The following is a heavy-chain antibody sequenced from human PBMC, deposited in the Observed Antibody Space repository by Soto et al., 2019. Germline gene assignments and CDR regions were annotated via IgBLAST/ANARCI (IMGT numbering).Heavy chain of an antibody. Sequence: QVQLQESGPGLVKPSETLSLTCTVSGGSISSYYWSWIRQPPGKGLEWIGYIYYSGSTNYNPSLKRRVTISGDTAKNQCSPKLSSVTAADTAVYYCARRWGRTFDYWGQGTLVTVSS. D-gene: IGHD7-27*01. CDR3: ARRWGRTFDY. V-gene: IGHV4-59*08. J-gene: IGHJ4*02. CDR2: IYYSGST. CDR1: GGSISSYY.